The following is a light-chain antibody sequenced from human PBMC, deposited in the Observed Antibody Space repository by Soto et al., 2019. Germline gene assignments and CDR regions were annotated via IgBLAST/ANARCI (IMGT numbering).Light chain of an antibody. V-gene: IGKV3-15*01. CDR2: GAS. CDR3: QQYSIWRT. CDR1: ESVSTN. Sequence: EIVLTQSPGALSLSPGETVTLSCRASESVSTNLAWYQQKAGQAPRLLIYGASTRATGIPARFSGSGSGTEFTLTISSLQSEDFAVYYCQQYSIWRTFGQGTKVDIK. J-gene: IGKJ1*01.